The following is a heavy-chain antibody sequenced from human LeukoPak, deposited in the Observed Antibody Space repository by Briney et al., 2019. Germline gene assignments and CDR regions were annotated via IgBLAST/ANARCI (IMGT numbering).Heavy chain of an antibody. CDR3: AKGRTIVVVTAADY. V-gene: IGHV3-23*01. CDR2: ISGSGGNT. D-gene: IGHD2-21*02. CDR1: GFTFSSYA. J-gene: IGHJ4*02. Sequence: PGGSLRLSCAASGFTFSSYAMSWVRQAPGKGLEWVSGISGSGGNTYYADSVKGRFTISRDNSKNTLYLQMNSLRAEDTAVYYCAKGRTIVVVTAADYWGQGTLVTVSS.